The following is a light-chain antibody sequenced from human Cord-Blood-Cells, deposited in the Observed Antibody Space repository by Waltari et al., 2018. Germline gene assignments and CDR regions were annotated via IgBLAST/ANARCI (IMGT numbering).Light chain of an antibody. V-gene: IGKV4-1*01. CDR3: QQNYSTPWT. CDR2: WAS. J-gene: IGKJ1*01. CDR1: QSVLYSSNNKNY. Sequence: DIVMTQSPHSLAVSQGERATIHWQSSQSVLYSSNNKNYLAWYQQKPGQPPKLLIYWASTRESGVPERFSGSGSGTDFTLTISSLQAEDLAVYYCQQNYSTPWTFGQGTKVEIK.